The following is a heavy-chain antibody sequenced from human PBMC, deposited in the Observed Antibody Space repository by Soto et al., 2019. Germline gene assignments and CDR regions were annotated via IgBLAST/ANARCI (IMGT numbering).Heavy chain of an antibody. V-gene: IGHV4-31*03. CDR3: SRGDS. CDR2: IYHSGAT. J-gene: IGHJ1*01. D-gene: IGHD3-16*01. CDR1: GESIDTPGYY. Sequence: QVQLQESGPRLVRPSQTLSLTCTVSGESIDTPGYYWTWIRQRPGRGLEWLGFIYHSGATYYSSSMKSRLYISIEGSQNQVSIKVTSVTAADTDVYFCSRGDSWGQGMLVIVSS.